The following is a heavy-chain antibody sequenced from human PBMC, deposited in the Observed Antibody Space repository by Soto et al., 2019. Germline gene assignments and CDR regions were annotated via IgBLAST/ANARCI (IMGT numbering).Heavy chain of an antibody. V-gene: IGHV3-23*01. CDR3: RKSPDFYYYTMDV. J-gene: IGHJ6*02. CDR2: ITGSGTST. CDR1: AFTFSGYA. Sequence: PGGSLRLSCAASAFTFSGYAMTWVRQAPGKGLEWVSSITGSGTSTYYADSVKGRFIISRDNSKNTVSLQMNSLRADDTAVYYCRKSPDFYYYTMDVWRQGTKVTVSS.